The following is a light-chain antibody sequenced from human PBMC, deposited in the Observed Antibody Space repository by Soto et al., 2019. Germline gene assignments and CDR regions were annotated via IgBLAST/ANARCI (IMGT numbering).Light chain of an antibody. Sequence: PGERATLSCRASQSVRSNYLAWYQRKPGQAPRLLIYGASTRATGIPDRFSGTGSGTDFTLTISRLEPEDFAVYYCQQYGGSPYTFGQGTKLEIK. V-gene: IGKV3-20*01. CDR2: GAS. CDR1: QSVRSNY. CDR3: QQYGGSPYT. J-gene: IGKJ2*01.